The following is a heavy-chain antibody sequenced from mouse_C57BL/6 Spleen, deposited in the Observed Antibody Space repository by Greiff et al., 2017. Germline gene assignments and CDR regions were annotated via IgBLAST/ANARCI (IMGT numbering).Heavy chain of an antibody. CDR3: ARGEYGWDY. J-gene: IGHJ3*01. CDR2: IYPSDSGT. Sequence: QVQLQQPGAELVRPGSSVKLSCKASGYTFTSYWMDWVKQRPGQGLEWIGNIYPSDSGTHYNQKFKGKATLTVDKSSSTAYMQLSSLTAEDAAVYYCARGEYGWDYWGQGTLVTVAA. CDR1: GYTFTSYW. D-gene: IGHD1-2*01. V-gene: IGHV1-61*01.